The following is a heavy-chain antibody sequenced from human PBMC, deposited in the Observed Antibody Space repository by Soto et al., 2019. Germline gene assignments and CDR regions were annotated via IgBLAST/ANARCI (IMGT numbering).Heavy chain of an antibody. V-gene: IGHV1-46*01. CDR1: GYIFTDYY. D-gene: IGHD4-4*01. CDR2: INPSGGST. J-gene: IGHJ4*02. CDR3: ARAKYPLAVTTYFDY. Sequence: GASVKVSCKASGYIFTDYYMHWVRQAPGQGLEWMGIINPSGGSTSYAQKFQGRVTMTRDTSTSTVYMELSSLRSEDTAVYYCARAKYPLAVTTYFDYWGQGTLVTVSS.